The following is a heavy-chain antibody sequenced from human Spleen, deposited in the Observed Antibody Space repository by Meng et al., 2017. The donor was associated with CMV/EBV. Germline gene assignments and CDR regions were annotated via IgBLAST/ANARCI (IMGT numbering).Heavy chain of an antibody. Sequence: GESLKISCVVSGHSFHSYELSWVRQAPGKGLEWVANIKQDGSEKYYVDSVKGRFTISRDNAKNSLYLQMNSLRAEDTAVYYCARGGTGTTFILAPHYYFDYWGQGTLVTVSS. V-gene: IGHV3-7*01. CDR1: GHSFHSYE. D-gene: IGHD1-7*01. J-gene: IGHJ4*02. CDR2: IKQDGSEK. CDR3: ARGGTGTTFILAPHYYFDY.